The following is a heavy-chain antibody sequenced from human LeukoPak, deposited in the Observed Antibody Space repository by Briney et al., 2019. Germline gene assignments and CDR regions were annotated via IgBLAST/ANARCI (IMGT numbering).Heavy chain of an antibody. J-gene: IGHJ4*02. D-gene: IGHD1-26*01. Sequence: ASVKVSCKGSGYTLSNHAFSWVRQAPGQGLEWMGWISADNGNTNHAQKFQGRVSLTTDTSTSTAYMELRSLRSDDTAVYYCARERGGSFSYWGQGTLVTVSS. CDR2: ISADNGNT. CDR3: ARERGGSFSY. CDR1: GYTLSNHA. V-gene: IGHV1-18*04.